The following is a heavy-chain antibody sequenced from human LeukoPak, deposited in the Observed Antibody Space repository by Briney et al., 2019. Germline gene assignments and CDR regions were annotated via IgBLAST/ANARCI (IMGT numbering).Heavy chain of an antibody. V-gene: IGHV3-23*01. J-gene: IGHJ4*02. CDR3: AKEHMAAAVYYFDY. D-gene: IGHD6-13*01. Sequence: PGGSLRLSFAASGFTFSSYAMTWVRQAPGKGLEWVSSIVGNAGGTYYADSVKGRFTISRDNSKNTLYLQMSSLRAEDTAVYYCAKEHMAAAVYYFDYWGQGTLVTVSS. CDR2: IVGNAGGT. CDR1: GFTFSSYA.